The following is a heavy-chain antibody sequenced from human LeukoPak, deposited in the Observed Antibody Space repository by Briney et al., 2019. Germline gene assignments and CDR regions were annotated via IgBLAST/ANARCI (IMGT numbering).Heavy chain of an antibody. CDR2: IYTSGST. Sequence: PPETLSLTCTVSGGSISSYYWSWIRQPPGKGLEWIGYIYTSGSTNYNPSLKSRVTISVDTSKNQFSLKLSSVTAADTAVYYCARQAIQNNWFDPWGQGTLVTVSS. CDR3: ARQAIQNNWFDP. V-gene: IGHV4-4*09. D-gene: IGHD1-1*01. J-gene: IGHJ5*02. CDR1: GGSISSYY.